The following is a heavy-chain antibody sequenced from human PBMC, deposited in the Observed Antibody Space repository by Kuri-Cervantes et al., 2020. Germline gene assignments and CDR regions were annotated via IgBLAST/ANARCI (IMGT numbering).Heavy chain of an antibody. CDR1: GFTFSSYS. CDR3: ARDREYYYYGMDV. J-gene: IGHJ6*02. V-gene: IGHV3-66*01. Sequence: GGSLRLSCAASGFTFSSYSMSWVRQAPGKGLEWVSVIYSGGSTYYADSVKGRFTISRDNSKNTLYLQMNSLRVEDTAVYYCARDREYYYYGMDVWGQGTPVTVSS. D-gene: IGHD2/OR15-2a*01. CDR2: IYSGGST.